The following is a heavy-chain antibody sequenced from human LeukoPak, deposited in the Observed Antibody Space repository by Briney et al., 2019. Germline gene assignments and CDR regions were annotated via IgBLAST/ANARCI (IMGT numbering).Heavy chain of an antibody. J-gene: IGHJ4*02. D-gene: IGHD2-2*01. CDR2: IIPIFGTA. CDR3: ARDPNHLGYCSSSSCPYFDY. Sequence: SVKVSCKASGGTFSSYAISWVRQAPGQGLEWMGGIIPIFGTANYAQKFQGRVTITADESTSTAYMELSSLRSEDTAVYYCARDPNHLGYCSSSSCPYFDYWGQGTLVTVSS. V-gene: IGHV1-69*13. CDR1: GGTFSSYA.